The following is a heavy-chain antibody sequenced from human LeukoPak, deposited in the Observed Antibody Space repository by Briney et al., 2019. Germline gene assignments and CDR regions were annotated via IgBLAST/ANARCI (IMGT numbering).Heavy chain of an antibody. CDR2: INHSGST. Sequence: SETLSLTSAVYGGSFSGYYWSWIRQPPGKGLEWIGEINHSGSTNYNPSLKSRVTISVDTSKNQFSLKLSSVTAADTAVYYCARGRAAAGRLDYWGQGTLVTVSS. J-gene: IGHJ4*02. CDR3: ARGRAAAGRLDY. D-gene: IGHD6-13*01. V-gene: IGHV4-34*01. CDR1: GGSFSGYY.